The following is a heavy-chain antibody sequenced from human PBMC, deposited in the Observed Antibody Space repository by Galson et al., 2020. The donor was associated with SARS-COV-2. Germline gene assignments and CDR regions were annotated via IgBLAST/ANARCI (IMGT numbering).Heavy chain of an antibody. CDR2: ISSSGSTI. CDR3: ARESIIVVPAAIPHWYFDL. Sequence: NSGGSLRLSCAASGFTFSDYYMSWIRQAPGKGLEWVLYISSSGSTIYYADSVKGRFTISRDNAKNSLYLQMNSLRAEDTAVYYCARESIIVVPAAIPHWYFDLWGRGTLVTVSS. D-gene: IGHD2-2*01. V-gene: IGHV3-11*01. J-gene: IGHJ2*01. CDR1: GFTFSDYY.